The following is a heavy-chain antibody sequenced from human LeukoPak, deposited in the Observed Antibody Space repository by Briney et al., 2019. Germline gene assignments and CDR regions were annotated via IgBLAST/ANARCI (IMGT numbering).Heavy chain of an antibody. J-gene: IGHJ4*02. CDR3: ARDRWGSSGSYEYYFDY. CDR1: GFTFSSYS. V-gene: IGHV3-48*04. D-gene: IGHD1-26*01. CDR2: ISSSSTI. Sequence: GGSLRLSCAASGFTFSSYSMNWVRQAPGKGLEWVSYISSSSTIYYADSVKGRFTISRDNAKNSLYLQMNSLRAEDTAVYYCARDRWGSSGSYEYYFDYWGQGTLVTVSS.